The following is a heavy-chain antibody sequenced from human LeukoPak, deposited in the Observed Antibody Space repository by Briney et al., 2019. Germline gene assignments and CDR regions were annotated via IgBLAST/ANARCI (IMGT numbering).Heavy chain of an antibody. CDR3: ARSYCSSTSCYTGGFDY. V-gene: IGHV1-69*15. CDR1: GGTFSSYA. Sequence: ASVKVSCKASGGTFSSYAITWVRQAPGQGLEWMGRIIPIFGTANYAQKFQGSVTITADESTSTAYMELSTLRSDDTAVYYCARSYCSSTSCYTGGFDYWGQGTLVTVSS. CDR2: IIPIFGTA. D-gene: IGHD2-2*02. J-gene: IGHJ4*02.